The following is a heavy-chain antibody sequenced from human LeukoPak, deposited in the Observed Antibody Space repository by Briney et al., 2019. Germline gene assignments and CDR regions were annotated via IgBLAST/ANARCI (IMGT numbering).Heavy chain of an antibody. D-gene: IGHD2-2*01. CDR3: AREGHSVVVPATGFDY. J-gene: IGHJ4*02. CDR2: IYHSGST. Sequence: SETLSLTCTVSGGSISSGDYYWSWIRQPPGKGLEWIGYIYHSGSTYYNPSLKSRVTISVDRSKNQFSLKLSSVTAADTAVYYCAREGHSVVVPATGFDYWGQGTLVTVSS. V-gene: IGHV4-30-2*01. CDR1: GGSISSGDYY.